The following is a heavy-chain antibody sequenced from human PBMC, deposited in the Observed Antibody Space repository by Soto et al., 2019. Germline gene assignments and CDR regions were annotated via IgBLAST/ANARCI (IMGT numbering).Heavy chain of an antibody. Sequence: QVQLVESGGGVVQPGRSLRLSCAASGFTFSSYGMHWVRQAPGKGLEWVAAIACSGNKEYYLDSVKGRFTISRDNSKNTLNLQMDSLRAEDTAVYYCAKVGGVCVSGNYYYDYWGQGTLVTVSS. V-gene: IGHV3-30*18. D-gene: IGHD3-10*01. J-gene: IGHJ4*02. CDR1: GFTFSSYG. CDR3: AKVGGVCVSGNYYYDY. CDR2: IACSGNKE.